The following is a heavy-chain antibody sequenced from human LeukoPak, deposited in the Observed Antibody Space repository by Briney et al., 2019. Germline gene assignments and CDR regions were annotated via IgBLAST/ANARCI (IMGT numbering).Heavy chain of an antibody. CDR3: AKGHGYSYGYGVY. V-gene: IGHV3-23*01. Sequence: GGSLRLSCAASGFSFSYYGMSWVRQAPGKGLEWVSAISGSGGSTYYADSVKGRFTISRDNSKNTLYLQMNSLRAEDTAVYYCAKGHGYSYGYGVYWGQGTLVTVSS. J-gene: IGHJ4*02. D-gene: IGHD5-18*01. CDR1: GFSFSYYG. CDR2: ISGSGGST.